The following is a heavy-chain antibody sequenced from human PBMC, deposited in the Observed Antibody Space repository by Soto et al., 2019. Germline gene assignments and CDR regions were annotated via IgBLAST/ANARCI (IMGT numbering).Heavy chain of an antibody. Sequence: EVQLVESGGGLVQPGGSLRLSCAASGFTVSSNYMSWFRQAPGRGLEWVSVIYSGGTTYYADSGKGRFTISRDNSKTALYLQMNSLRAEDTAVYYCARNGDSSDYRGWFDPWGQGTLVTVSS. CDR1: GFTVSSNY. CDR2: IYSGGTT. CDR3: ARNGDSSDYRGWFDP. V-gene: IGHV3-66*01. D-gene: IGHD3-22*01. J-gene: IGHJ5*02.